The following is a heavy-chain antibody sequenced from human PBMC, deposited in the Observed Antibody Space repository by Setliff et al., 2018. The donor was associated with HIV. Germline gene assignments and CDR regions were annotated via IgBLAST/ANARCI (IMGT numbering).Heavy chain of an antibody. J-gene: IGHJ6*03. Sequence: ASVKVSCKSSGYTFTGYYMHWVRQAPGQGLEWMGWINPNSGGTNYAQKFQGRVTMTRDTSISTAYMELSRLRSDGTAVYYCARDPFLRDYYYYMDVWGKGATVTVSS. CDR2: INPNSGGT. V-gene: IGHV1-2*02. CDR1: GYTFTGYY. CDR3: ARDPFLRDYYYYMDV.